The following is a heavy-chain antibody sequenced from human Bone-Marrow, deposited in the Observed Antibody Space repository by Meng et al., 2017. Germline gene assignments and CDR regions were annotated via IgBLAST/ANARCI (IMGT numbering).Heavy chain of an antibody. CDR3: ARDTYGDYGKYYYYYYGMDV. D-gene: IGHD4-17*01. Sequence: SETLSLTCTVSGGSISSSRYYWGWIRQPPGKGLEWIGSIYYSGSTYYNPSLKSRVTISVDTSKNQFSLKLSSVTAADTAVYYCARDTYGDYGKYYYYYYGMDVWGQGTMVTVSS. J-gene: IGHJ6*02. CDR2: IYYSGST. CDR1: GGSISSSRYY. V-gene: IGHV4-39*07.